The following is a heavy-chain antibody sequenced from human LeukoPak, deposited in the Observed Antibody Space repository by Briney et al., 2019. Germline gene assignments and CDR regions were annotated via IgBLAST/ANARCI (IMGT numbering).Heavy chain of an antibody. CDR3: ARESDSSGYYDY. CDR1: GFSFSNFC. V-gene: IGHV3-11*05. Sequence: GGSLRLSCAASGFSFSNFCMSWIRQAPGKGLEWVSYISSSSTYTNSADSVRGRFTISRDNAKNSLYLQMNSLRVEDTAVYYCARESDSSGYYDYWGQGTLVTVSS. CDR2: ISSSSTYT. J-gene: IGHJ4*02. D-gene: IGHD3-22*01.